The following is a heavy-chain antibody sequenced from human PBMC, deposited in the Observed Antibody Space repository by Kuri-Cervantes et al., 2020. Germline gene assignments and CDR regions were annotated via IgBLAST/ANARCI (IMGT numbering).Heavy chain of an antibody. J-gene: IGHJ5*02. CDR1: GGSFSGYY. V-gene: IGHV4-34*01. Sequence: SQTLSLTCAVYGGSFSGYYWSWIRQPPGKGLEWIGEINHSGSTNYNPSLKSRVTISVDTSKNQFSLKLSSVTAADTAVYYCARRPVYYYGSGSYRSWFDPWGQGTLVTVSS. D-gene: IGHD3-10*01. CDR2: INHSGST. CDR3: ARRPVYYYGSGSYRSWFDP.